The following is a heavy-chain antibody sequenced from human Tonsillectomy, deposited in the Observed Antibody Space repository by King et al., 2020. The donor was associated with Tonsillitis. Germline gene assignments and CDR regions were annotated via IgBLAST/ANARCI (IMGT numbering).Heavy chain of an antibody. CDR1: GFTFSSYG. CDR3: AKGGYSYGSFDY. V-gene: IGHV3-30*18. D-gene: IGHD5-18*01. J-gene: IGHJ4*02. Sequence: VKLVESGGGVVQPGRSLRLSCAASGFTFSSYGMHWVRQAPGKGLEWVAVISYDGSNKYYADSVKGRFTISRDNSKNTLYLQMNSLRAEDTAVYYCAKGGYSYGSFDYWGQGTLVTVSS. CDR2: ISYDGSNK.